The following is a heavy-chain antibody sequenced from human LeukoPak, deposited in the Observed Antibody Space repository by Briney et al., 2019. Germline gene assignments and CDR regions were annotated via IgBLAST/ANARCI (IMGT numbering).Heavy chain of an antibody. CDR1: GFTFSDYY. CDR3: ARELELRAFDI. D-gene: IGHD1-7*01. J-gene: IGHJ3*02. Sequence: GGSLRLSCAASGFTFSDYYMSWVRQAPGKGLEWVSYISSSGSTIYYADSVKGRFTISRDNAKNSLYLQMNSLRAEDTAEYYCARELELRAFDIWGQGTMVTVSS. V-gene: IGHV3-11*04. CDR2: ISSSGSTI.